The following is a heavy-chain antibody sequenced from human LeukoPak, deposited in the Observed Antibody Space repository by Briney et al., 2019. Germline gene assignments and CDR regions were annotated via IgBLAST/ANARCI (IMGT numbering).Heavy chain of an antibody. CDR2: IYSGGSI. CDR1: GFTVNTNY. J-gene: IGHJ4*02. D-gene: IGHD2-2*01. Sequence: GGSLRLSCAASGFTVNTNYMSWVRQAPGKGPEWVSVIYSGGSIYYADSVKDRFTISRDNSKSTLYLQMNSLRAEDTAVYYCARGGYCSSTSCLLDYWGQGTLVTVSS. CDR3: ARGGYCSSTSCLLDY. V-gene: IGHV3-66*01.